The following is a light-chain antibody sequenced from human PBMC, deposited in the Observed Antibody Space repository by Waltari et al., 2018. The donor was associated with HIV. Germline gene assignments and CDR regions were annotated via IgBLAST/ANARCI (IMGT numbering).Light chain of an antibody. CDR1: DTDHYD. CDR3: TSYKSSAIPV. CDR2: EVV. Sequence: QSALTQPASVSGSPGQSITISCTGTDTDHYDVSWYQHRPGEAPKVIIFEVVNRPSGVANRFSGSRSGNTASLTISGLLAEDEADYFCTSYKSSAIPVFGGGTKVTVL. V-gene: IGLV2-14*01. J-gene: IGLJ2*01.